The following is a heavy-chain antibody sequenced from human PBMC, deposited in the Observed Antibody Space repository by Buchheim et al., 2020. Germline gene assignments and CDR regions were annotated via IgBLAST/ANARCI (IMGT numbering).Heavy chain of an antibody. D-gene: IGHD6-19*01. V-gene: IGHV1-46*03. J-gene: IGHJ4*02. Sequence: QVQLVQSGAEVKKPGASVKVSCKASGYTFTSYYMHWVRQAPGQGLEWMGIINPSGGSTSYAQKFQGRVTMTRDTSTSTVYIELSSLRSEDTAVYFCAREEAVAAPRPPDFDYWGQGTL. CDR3: AREEAVAAPRPPDFDY. CDR2: INPSGGST. CDR1: GYTFTSYY.